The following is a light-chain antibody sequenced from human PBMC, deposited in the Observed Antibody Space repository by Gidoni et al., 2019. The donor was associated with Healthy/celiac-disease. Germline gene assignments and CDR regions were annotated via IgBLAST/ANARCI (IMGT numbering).Light chain of an antibody. CDR1: QSVSSN. CDR3: QQYNNWPPWT. CDR2: GAS. V-gene: IGKV3-15*01. Sequence: EIGMKQSTATLSVSPGERATLSGRASQSVSSNLACYQQKPCQAPRLLIYGASTRATGIPDRFSGSVSGTEFTLTISSLQSEEFAVYYCQQYNNWPPWTFGQGTKVESK. J-gene: IGKJ1*01.